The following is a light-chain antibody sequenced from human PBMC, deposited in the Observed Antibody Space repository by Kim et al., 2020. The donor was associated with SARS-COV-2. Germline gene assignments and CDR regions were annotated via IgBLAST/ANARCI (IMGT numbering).Light chain of an antibody. CDR1: QNINNY. V-gene: IGKV1-39*01. Sequence: ASVRDRVTITCRASQNINNYLNWYQQKPGKAPNLLIYAASSLQTGVPSRFSGSGSGTEFTLTINNLQPEDFATYYCQQSYTIPLTFGGGTKVDIK. CDR3: QQSYTIPLT. CDR2: AAS. J-gene: IGKJ4*01.